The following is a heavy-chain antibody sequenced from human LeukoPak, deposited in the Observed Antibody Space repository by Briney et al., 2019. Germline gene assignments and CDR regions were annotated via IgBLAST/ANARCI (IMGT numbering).Heavy chain of an antibody. V-gene: IGHV4-34*01. D-gene: IGHD6-13*01. CDR1: GGSFSGYY. CDR3: ARSPTTYSSSWYPWFDP. CDR2: INHSGST. Sequence: SETLSLTCAVYGGSFSGYYWSWIRQPPGKGLEWIGEINHSGSTNYNPSLKSRVTISVDTSKNQFSLKLSSVTAADTAVYYCARSPTTYSSSWYPWFDPWGQGTLVTVSS. J-gene: IGHJ5*02.